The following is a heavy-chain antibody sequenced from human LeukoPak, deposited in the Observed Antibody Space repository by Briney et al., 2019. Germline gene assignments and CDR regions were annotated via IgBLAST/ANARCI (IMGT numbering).Heavy chain of an antibody. CDR3: AKVEGYYDFWSGYPTFDY. Sequence: GGSLRLSCATSGFTFSSYGMHWVRQAPGKGLEWVAVISYDGSNKYYADSVKGRFTISRDNSKNTLYLQMNSLRAEDTAVYYCAKVEGYYDFWSGYPTFDYWGQGTLVTVSS. J-gene: IGHJ4*02. D-gene: IGHD3-3*01. CDR2: ISYDGSNK. CDR1: GFTFSSYG. V-gene: IGHV3-33*05.